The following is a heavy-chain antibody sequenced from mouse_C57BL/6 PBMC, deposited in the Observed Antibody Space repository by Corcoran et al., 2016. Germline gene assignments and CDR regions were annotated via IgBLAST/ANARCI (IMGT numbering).Heavy chain of an antibody. Sequence: QVQLQQSGAELARPGASVKLSCKASGYTFTSYGISWVKQRTGQGLEWIGEIYPRSGNTYYNEKFKGKATLTADKSSSTAYMELRSLTSEDSAVYFCARSRQLADYFDYWGQGTTLTVSS. CDR3: ARSRQLADYFDY. D-gene: IGHD3-2*01. CDR1: GYTFTSYG. CDR2: IYPRSGNT. V-gene: IGHV1-81*01. J-gene: IGHJ2*01.